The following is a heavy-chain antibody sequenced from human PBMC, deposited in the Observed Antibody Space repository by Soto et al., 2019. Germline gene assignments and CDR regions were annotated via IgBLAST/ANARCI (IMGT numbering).Heavy chain of an antibody. CDR1: GFTFTSSA. CDR2: IVVGSGNT. J-gene: IGHJ4*02. V-gene: IGHV1-58*01. Sequence: ASVKVSCKASGFTFTSSAVQWVRQARGQRLEWIGWIVVGSGNTNYAQKFQERVTITRDMSTSTAYMELSSLRSEDTAVYYCAPPIDTAMAFDYWGQGTLVTVSS. CDR3: APPIDTAMAFDY. D-gene: IGHD5-18*01.